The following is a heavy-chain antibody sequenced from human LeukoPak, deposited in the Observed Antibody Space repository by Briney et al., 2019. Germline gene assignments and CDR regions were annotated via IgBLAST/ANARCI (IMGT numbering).Heavy chain of an antibody. CDR2: MNPSSGNT. D-gene: IGHD2-2*01. J-gene: IGHJ5*02. CDR1: GYTFTSYD. Sequence: GASVKVSCKASGYTFTSYDINWVRQATGQGLEWMGWMNPSSGNTGYAQKFQGRVTMTRNTSISTAYMELSSLRSEDTAVYYCARGRLPAASDWFDPWGQGTLVTVSS. CDR3: ARGRLPAASDWFDP. V-gene: IGHV1-8*01.